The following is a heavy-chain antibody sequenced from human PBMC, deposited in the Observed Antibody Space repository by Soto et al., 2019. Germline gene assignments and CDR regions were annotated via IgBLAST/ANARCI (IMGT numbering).Heavy chain of an antibody. D-gene: IGHD2-2*01. CDR3: ARATQPGKKVVPAAMDAFDI. CDR1: GFSFSSNY. J-gene: IGHJ3*02. V-gene: IGHV3-53*01. CDR2: IYSGGST. Sequence: XVSLRLNCAASGFSFSSNYKSWVRQAPGKGLEWVSVIYSGGSTYYADSVKGRFTISRDNSKNTLYLQMNSLRAEDTAVYYCARATQPGKKVVPAAMDAFDIWGQGTMVTVSS.